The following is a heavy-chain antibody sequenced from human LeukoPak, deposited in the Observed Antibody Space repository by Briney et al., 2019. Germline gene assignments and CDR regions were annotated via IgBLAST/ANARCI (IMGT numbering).Heavy chain of an antibody. CDR1: GFTFRNYG. D-gene: IGHD3-22*01. V-gene: IGHV3-33*01. J-gene: IGHJ4*02. CDR2: IWYDESNK. Sequence: GGSLRLSCAASGFTFRNYGMHGVREAPGKRHEWVAVIWYDESNKYYAESVKGRFTISRDNSKHTLYLQMNSLRAEDTAVYYRARGVYHDNPYFDYWGQGTLVSVSS. CDR3: ARGVYHDNPYFDY.